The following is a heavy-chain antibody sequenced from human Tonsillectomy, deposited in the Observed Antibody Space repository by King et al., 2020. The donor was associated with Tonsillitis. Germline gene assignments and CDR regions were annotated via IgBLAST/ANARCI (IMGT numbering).Heavy chain of an antibody. CDR2: ISYDGSNK. CDR3: ARAGDGFFDY. CDR1: GFTFSSYG. Sequence: VQLVESGGGVVQPGRSLRLSCAASGFTFSSYGMHCVRQAPGKGLEWVAVISYDGSNKYYGDSVKGRFTISRDNSKNTLYLQMNSLRVEDTAVYYCARAGDGFFDYWGQGTRVTVSS. V-gene: IGHV3-33*05. J-gene: IGHJ4*02. D-gene: IGHD7-27*01.